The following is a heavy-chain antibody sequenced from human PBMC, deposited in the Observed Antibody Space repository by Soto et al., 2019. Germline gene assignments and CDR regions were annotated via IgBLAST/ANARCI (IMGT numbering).Heavy chain of an antibody. Sequence: AETLSLTCTVSGDSISDYFYWSWIRQPAGKGLEWIGRIYTDGTTKYNPSLKSRVTLSLDKSKNQFSLRLSSVTAADTAVYYFAREVRGGFTGIFDQWGRGSRVTVSS. CDR1: GDSISDYFY. V-gene: IGHV4-4*07. CDR2: IYTDGTT. D-gene: IGHD2-15*01. CDR3: AREVRGGFTGIFDQ. J-gene: IGHJ4*02.